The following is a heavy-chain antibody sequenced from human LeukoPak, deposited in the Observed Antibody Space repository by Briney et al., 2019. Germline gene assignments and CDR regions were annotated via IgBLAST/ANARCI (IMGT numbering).Heavy chain of an antibody. CDR2: ISGSGGST. D-gene: IGHD3-9*01. V-gene: IGHV3-23*01. CDR3: AKEVYYDILTGYSDGMDV. Sequence: GGSLRLSCAVSGFTFSSYAMSWVRQAPGKGLEWVSAISGSGGSTYYADSVKGRFTISRDNSKNTLYLQMNSLRAEDTAVYYCAKEVYYDILTGYSDGMDVWGQGTTVTVSS. J-gene: IGHJ6*02. CDR1: GFTFSSYA.